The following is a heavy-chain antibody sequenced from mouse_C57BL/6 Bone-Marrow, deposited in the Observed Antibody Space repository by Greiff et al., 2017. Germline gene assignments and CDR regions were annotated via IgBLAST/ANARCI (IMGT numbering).Heavy chain of an antibody. Sequence: QVQLQQSGAELVKPGASVKISCKASGYAFSSYWMNWVKQRPGKGLEWIGQIYPGDGDTNYNGKVKGKATLTIDKSSSTAYMQLISLTSEDAAVCSCARGDYSIGYWGQGTVVMVSA. CDR3: ARGDYSIGY. CDR2: IYPGDGDT. CDR1: GYAFSSYW. D-gene: IGHD1-1*01. V-gene: IGHV1-80*01. J-gene: IGHJ3*01.